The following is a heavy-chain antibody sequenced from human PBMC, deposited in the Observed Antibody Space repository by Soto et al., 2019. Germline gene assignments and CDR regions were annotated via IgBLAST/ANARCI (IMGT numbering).Heavy chain of an antibody. V-gene: IGHV3-74*01. CDR3: TRSITAYSYADT. CDR1: GFTFTSYW. J-gene: IGHJ5*02. CDR2: INSDGTDT. D-gene: IGHD5-18*01. Sequence: EVQLVESGGGLVQPGGSLRLSCAASGFTFTSYWMHWVRQTPGKGLVWVSRINSDGTDTVYVDSVKGRFTISRDNAKNTLFLQMYSLRAEDTAVYYCTRSITAYSYADTWGQGTLVTVSS.